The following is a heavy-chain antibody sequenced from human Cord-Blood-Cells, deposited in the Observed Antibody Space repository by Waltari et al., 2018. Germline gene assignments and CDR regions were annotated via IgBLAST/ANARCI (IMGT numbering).Heavy chain of an antibody. J-gene: IGHJ3*02. D-gene: IGHD2-15*01. Sequence: QVQLVQSGAEVKKPGASVKVSCKASGYTFTGYYMHWGRQAPGQGLEWMGWTNPNSGGTNYAQKFQGWVTMTRDTSISTAYMELSRLRSDDTAVYYCARDHCSGGSCYSGHAFDIWGQGTMVTVSS. V-gene: IGHV1-2*04. CDR3: ARDHCSGGSCYSGHAFDI. CDR1: GYTFTGYY. CDR2: TNPNSGGT.